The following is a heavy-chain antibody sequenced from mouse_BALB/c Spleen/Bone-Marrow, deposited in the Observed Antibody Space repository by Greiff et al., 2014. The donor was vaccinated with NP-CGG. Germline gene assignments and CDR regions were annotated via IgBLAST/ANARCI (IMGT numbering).Heavy chain of an antibody. Sequence: VQLVESGAELGMPGASVKMSCKASGYTFTDNWIYWVKQRPGQGLEWIGAIDTSDSYTNYNQKFMGKASLTVDASSITAYMQVSSLTSDDSAVYYCARGGHDFSLDYWGQGTSVTVSS. D-gene: IGHD2-4*01. CDR2: IDTSDSYT. J-gene: IGHJ4*01. CDR3: ARGGHDFSLDY. V-gene: IGHV1-69*01. CDR1: GYTFTDNW.